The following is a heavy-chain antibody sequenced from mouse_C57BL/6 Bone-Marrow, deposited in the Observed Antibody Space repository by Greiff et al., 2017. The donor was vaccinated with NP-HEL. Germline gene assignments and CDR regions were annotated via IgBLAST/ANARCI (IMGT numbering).Heavy chain of an antibody. D-gene: IGHD1-1*01. Sequence: EVKLVESGGGLVQPGGSLSLSCAASGFTFTAYYMSWVRQPPGTALEWLGFLRNNANGYTTESCASVKGRFSISRDNSQSILYLQMNALRAEDSATYYCARSLYYPLYYFDYWGQGTTLTVSS. CDR3: ARSLYYPLYYFDY. J-gene: IGHJ2*01. CDR1: GFTFTAYY. CDR2: LRNNANGYTT. V-gene: IGHV7-3*01.